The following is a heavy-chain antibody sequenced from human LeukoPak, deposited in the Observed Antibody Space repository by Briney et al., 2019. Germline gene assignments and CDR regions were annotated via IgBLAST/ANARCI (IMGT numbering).Heavy chain of an antibody. CDR2: ISSSSSYI. J-gene: IGHJ6*03. Sequence: GGSLRLSCTASGFTFSSYSMNWVRQAPGKGLEWVSSISSSSSYIYYADSVKGRFTISRDNAKNSLYLQMNSLRAEDTAVYYCARGYCSGGSCYYYMDVWGKGTTVTVSS. CDR1: GFTFSSYS. D-gene: IGHD2-15*01. CDR3: ARGYCSGGSCYYYMDV. V-gene: IGHV3-21*01.